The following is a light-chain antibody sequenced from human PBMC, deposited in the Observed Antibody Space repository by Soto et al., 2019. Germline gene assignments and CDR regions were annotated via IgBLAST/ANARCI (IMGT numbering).Light chain of an antibody. CDR1: KRVSNTY. CDR2: GAS. CDR3: QQYNSWPRT. V-gene: IGKV3-15*01. J-gene: IGKJ5*01. Sequence: IVMTQSPSPLSVSPGATATLSRGAGKRVSNTYLAWYQQKPGQAPRLLIYGASTRATGIPARFSGSGSGTEFTLTISSLQSEDFAVYYCQQYNSWPRTFGQGTRLEIK.